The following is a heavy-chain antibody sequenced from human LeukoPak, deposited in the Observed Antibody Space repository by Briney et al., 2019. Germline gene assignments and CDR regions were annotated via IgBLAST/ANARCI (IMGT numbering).Heavy chain of an antibody. CDR1: GFTFSSYA. CDR3: AKVPLINLYYFDY. Sequence: GGSLRLSCAASGFTFSSYAMTWVRQAPGKGLEWVSAISTSGDNTYYADSVRGRFTISRDNSKDTLYLQMISLRAEDTAVYYCAKVPLINLYYFDYWGQGTPVTVSS. V-gene: IGHV3-23*01. J-gene: IGHJ4*02. D-gene: IGHD2-2*01. CDR2: ISTSGDNT.